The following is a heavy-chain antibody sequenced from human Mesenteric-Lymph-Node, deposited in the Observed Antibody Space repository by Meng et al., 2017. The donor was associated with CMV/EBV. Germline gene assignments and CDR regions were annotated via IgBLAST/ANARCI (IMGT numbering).Heavy chain of an antibody. CDR3: ARDQRGGGWFDP. V-gene: IGHV4-30-4*08. CDR2: IYYSGST. J-gene: IGHJ5*02. Sequence: VSGGSTAGGYSYWSWIRQRPGKGLEWVGYIYYSGSTYYNPSLKSRVTISVDTSKNQFSLKLSSVTAADTAVYYCARDQRGGGWFDPWGQGTLVTVSS. D-gene: IGHD2-15*01. CDR1: GGSTAGGYSY.